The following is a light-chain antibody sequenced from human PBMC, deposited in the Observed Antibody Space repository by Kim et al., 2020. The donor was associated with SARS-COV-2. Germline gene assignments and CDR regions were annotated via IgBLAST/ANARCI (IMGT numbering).Light chain of an antibody. V-gene: IGLV2-14*03. CDR3: SSYTGSTTLYV. J-gene: IGLJ1*01. Sequence: QSITDSCTGTSGDVGTYVYIFWFKQLTGKAHQLVIYDVSYRPSDISNRLSGSESGNAASLTISGLQTEDEADYFCSSYTGSTTLYVFGAGTKVTVL. CDR1: SGDVGTYVY. CDR2: DVS.